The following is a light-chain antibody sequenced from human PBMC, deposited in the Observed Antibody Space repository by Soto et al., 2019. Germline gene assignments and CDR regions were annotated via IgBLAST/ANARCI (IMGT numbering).Light chain of an antibody. CDR2: AAS. CDR1: QDIANF. J-gene: IGKJ1*01. CDR3: QKYNSPPLT. Sequence: DIQMTQSPSSLSASVGDRVSITCRASQDIANFLAWYQQKPGKVPTLLIYAASILQSGVPSRFSGTASGTDFTLTISSLQPEDVATYYCQKYNSPPLTFGQGTKVEI. V-gene: IGKV1-27*01.